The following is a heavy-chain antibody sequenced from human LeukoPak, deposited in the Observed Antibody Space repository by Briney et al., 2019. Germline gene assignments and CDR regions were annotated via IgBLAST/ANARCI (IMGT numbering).Heavy chain of an antibody. J-gene: IGHJ4*02. V-gene: IGHV4-59*01. CDR1: GGSISSYY. CDR3: ASPSRDGYRYTFDY. Sequence: PSETLSPTCTVSGGSISSYYWSWIRHPPGKGLEWIGYIYNSGNTNYSPSLKSRVSISVDMPKNHFSLNLSSVTAGDTAVYYCASPSRDGYRYTFDYWGQGALVTVSS. D-gene: IGHD5-24*01. CDR2: IYNSGNT.